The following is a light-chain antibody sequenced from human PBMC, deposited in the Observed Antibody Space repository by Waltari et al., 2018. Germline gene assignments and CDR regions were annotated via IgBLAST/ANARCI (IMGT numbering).Light chain of an antibody. CDR2: GNS. J-gene: IGLJ2*01. Sequence: QSGLTQPPSVSGAPGQRVTIPCTGSSSNTGAGSDVHWSQLLPGTAPKLLISGNSNRPSGVPDRFSGSKSGTSASLAITGLQPEDEADYYCQSYDSSLSGSLFGGGTKLTVL. CDR1: SSNTGAGSD. V-gene: IGLV1-40*01. CDR3: QSYDSSLSGSL.